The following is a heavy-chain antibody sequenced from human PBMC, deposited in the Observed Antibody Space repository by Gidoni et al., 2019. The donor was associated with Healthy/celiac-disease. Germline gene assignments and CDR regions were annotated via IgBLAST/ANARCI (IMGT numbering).Heavy chain of an antibody. V-gene: IGHV2-5*01. CDR2: IYWNDDK. Sequence: QIPLKESGPTLVKPTQTLTLTCTFSGFSLSTSGVGVGWIRQPPGKALEWLALIYWNDDKRYSPSLKSRLTITKDTSKNQVVLTMTNMDPVDTATYYCAHKYYDILTGSRTPFDYWGQGTLVTVSS. CDR3: AHKYYDILTGSRTPFDY. D-gene: IGHD3-9*01. J-gene: IGHJ4*02. CDR1: GFSLSTSGVG.